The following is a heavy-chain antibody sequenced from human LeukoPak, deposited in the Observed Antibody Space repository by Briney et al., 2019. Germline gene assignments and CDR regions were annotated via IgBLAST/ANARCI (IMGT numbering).Heavy chain of an antibody. CDR2: IPYDGKVK. Sequence: GGSLRLSCAASGFMFTGFAMHWVRQAPGKGLQWVAVIPYDGKVKFYGDSVKGRFTISRDDSKNMLYLQMSSLRPEDTAVYYCARDMIRGQPDYLDYWGQGTLVTVSS. J-gene: IGHJ4*02. V-gene: IGHV3-30*15. CDR3: ARDMIRGQPDYLDY. D-gene: IGHD3-10*01. CDR1: GFMFTGFA.